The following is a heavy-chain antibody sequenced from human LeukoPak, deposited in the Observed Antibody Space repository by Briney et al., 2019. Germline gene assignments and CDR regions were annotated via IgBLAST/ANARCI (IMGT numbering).Heavy chain of an antibody. CDR3: ARGGYSGYKRYYGMDV. J-gene: IGHJ6*02. CDR2: MNPNSGNT. D-gene: IGHD5-12*01. V-gene: IGHV1-8*03. CDR1: GYTFTSYD. Sequence: ASVKVSCKASGYTFTSYDINWVRQATGQGLEWMGWMNPNSGNTGYAQKFQGRVTITADKSTSTAYMELSSLRSEDTAVYYCARGGYSGYKRYYGMDVWGQGTTVTVSS.